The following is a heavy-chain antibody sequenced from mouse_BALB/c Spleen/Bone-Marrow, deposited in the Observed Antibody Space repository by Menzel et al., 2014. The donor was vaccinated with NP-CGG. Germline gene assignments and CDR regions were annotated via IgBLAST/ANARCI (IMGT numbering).Heavy chain of an antibody. CDR1: GYSFTGYT. V-gene: IGHV1-26*01. D-gene: IGHD2-1*01. Sequence: VQLQQPGPELVKPGASVKISCKASGYSFTGYTMNWVKQSHGKNLEWIGLINPYNGGTSYNQKFKGRAALTVDKSSSTAYMELLSLTSEDSAVYYCARSGLYYGNYLYAMDFWGQGTSVTVSS. CDR2: INPYNGGT. J-gene: IGHJ4*01. CDR3: ARSGLYYGNYLYAMDF.